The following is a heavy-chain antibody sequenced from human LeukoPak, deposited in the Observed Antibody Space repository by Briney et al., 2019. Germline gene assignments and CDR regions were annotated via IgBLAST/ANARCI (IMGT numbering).Heavy chain of an antibody. V-gene: IGHV3-30*03. CDR2: ISYDGSNK. D-gene: IGHD5-18*01. J-gene: IGHJ1*01. Sequence: GGSLRLSCAASGFTFSSYGMHWVRQAPGKGLEWVAVISYDGSNKYYADSVKGRFTISRDNSKNTLYLQMNSLRAEDTAVYYCARDHGVGYSCGSGNWGQGTLVTVSS. CDR1: GFTFSSYG. CDR3: ARDHGVGYSCGSGN.